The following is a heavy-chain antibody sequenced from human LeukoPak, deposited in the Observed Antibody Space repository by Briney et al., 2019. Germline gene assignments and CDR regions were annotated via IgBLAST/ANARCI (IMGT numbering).Heavy chain of an antibody. V-gene: IGHV4-39*01. Sequence: SETLSLTCTVSGGSISSSLYYWGWIRQPPGKGLEWIGTIYYSGSTYYNPSLKSRVTISVDTPKNQFSLKLSSVTAADTAVYYCASYIGLQWFGELLTGRWFDPWGQGTLVTVSS. CDR1: GGSISSSLYY. D-gene: IGHD3-10*01. J-gene: IGHJ5*02. CDR2: IYYSGST. CDR3: ASYIGLQWFGELLTGRWFDP.